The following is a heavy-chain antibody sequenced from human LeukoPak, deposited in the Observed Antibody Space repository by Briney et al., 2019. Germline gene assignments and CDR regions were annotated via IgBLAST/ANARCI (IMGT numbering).Heavy chain of an antibody. V-gene: IGHV4-61*02. Sequence: SETLSLTCTVSGGSISSGSYYWSWIRQPAGKGLEWIGRIYTSGSTNYNPSLKSRVTISVDTSKNQFSLKLSSVTAADTAVYYCAGGTTGTTYGYWGQGTLVTVSS. CDR3: AGGTTGTTYGY. J-gene: IGHJ4*02. D-gene: IGHD1-7*01. CDR2: IYTSGST. CDR1: GGSISSGSYY.